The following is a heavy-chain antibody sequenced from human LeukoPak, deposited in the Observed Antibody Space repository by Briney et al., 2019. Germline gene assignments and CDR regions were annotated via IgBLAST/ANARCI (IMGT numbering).Heavy chain of an antibody. V-gene: IGHV1-69*04. CDR2: IIPIFGIA. CDR3: ATTYYYDSSGVYY. D-gene: IGHD3-22*01. CDR1: GGTFSSYA. Sequence: SVKVSCKASGGTFSSYAISWVRQAPGQGLEWMGRIIPIFGIANYAQKFQGRVTITADKSTNTAYMELSSLRSEDTAVYYCATTYYYDSSGVYYWGQGTLVTVSS. J-gene: IGHJ4*02.